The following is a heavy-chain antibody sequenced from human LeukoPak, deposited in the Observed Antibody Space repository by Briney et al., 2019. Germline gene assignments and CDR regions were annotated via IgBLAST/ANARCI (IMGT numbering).Heavy chain of an antibody. CDR2: ISSSSSYI. J-gene: IGHJ4*02. CDR3: AKAHDYGDYVFY. Sequence: SGGSLRLSCAASGFTFSNYTMNWVRQAPGKGLEWVSSISSSSSYIYYADSVKGRFTISRDNSKNTLYLQMNSLRAEDTAVYYCAKAHDYGDYVFYWGQGTLVTVSS. V-gene: IGHV3-21*01. D-gene: IGHD4-17*01. CDR1: GFTFSNYT.